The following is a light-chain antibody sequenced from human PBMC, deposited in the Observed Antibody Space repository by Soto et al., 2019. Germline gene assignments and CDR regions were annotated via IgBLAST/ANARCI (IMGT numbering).Light chain of an antibody. Sequence: DIQMTQSPASLSASVGDRVTITCRASENINFYLHWYQQKPGKAPKLLIYAASTLQSGVPSSFSGSGSGTDFTLTLNSLQPEDFATYYCQQGYSTPWTFGQGTKVEIK. J-gene: IGKJ1*01. V-gene: IGKV1-39*01. CDR1: ENINFY. CDR3: QQGYSTPWT. CDR2: AAS.